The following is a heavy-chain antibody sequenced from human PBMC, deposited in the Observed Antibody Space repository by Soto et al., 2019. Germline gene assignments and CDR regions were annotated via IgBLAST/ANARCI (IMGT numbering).Heavy chain of an antibody. J-gene: IGHJ4*02. D-gene: IGHD2-21*02. CDR1: GFTFSSYA. V-gene: IGHV3-30-3*01. CDR3: ARESTVVTPALDY. Sequence: GGSLRLSCAASGFTFSSYAMHWVRQAPGKGLEWVAVISFDGSNQYYADSVKGRFTISRDNSKNTLYLQMNSLRAEDRAVYYCARESTVVTPALDYWGQGTLVTVSS. CDR2: ISFDGSNQ.